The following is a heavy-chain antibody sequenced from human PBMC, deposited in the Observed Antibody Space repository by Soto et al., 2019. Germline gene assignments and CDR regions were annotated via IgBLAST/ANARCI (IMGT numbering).Heavy chain of an antibody. CDR3: ARDQGNPVSLFRGVTFRDDWYFDL. D-gene: IGHD3-10*01. CDR1: GFTFSGYT. V-gene: IGHV3-30-3*01. Sequence: QVQLVESGGGVVQPGRSLRLSCAASGFTFSGYTIHWVRQTPGKGLEWVAVISKDGSKIYYADSVTGRFTVSRDNSKNTVYLQMNSLRVEDMAVYYCARDQGNPVSLFRGVTFRDDWYFDLWGRGTLVTVSS. J-gene: IGHJ2*01. CDR2: ISKDGSKI.